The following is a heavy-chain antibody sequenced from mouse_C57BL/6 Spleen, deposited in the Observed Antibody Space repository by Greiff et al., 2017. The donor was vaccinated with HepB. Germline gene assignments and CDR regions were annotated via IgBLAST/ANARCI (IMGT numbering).Heavy chain of an antibody. Sequence: DVMLVESGGGLVKPGGSLKLSCAASGFTFSDYGMHWVRQAPEKGLEWVAYISSGSSTIYYADTVKGRFTISRDNAKNTLFLQMTSLRSEDTAMYYCARPHDGYYSYWYFDVWGTGTTVTVSS. J-gene: IGHJ1*03. CDR1: GFTFSDYG. CDR3: ARPHDGYYSYWYFDV. V-gene: IGHV5-17*01. CDR2: ISSGSSTI. D-gene: IGHD2-3*01.